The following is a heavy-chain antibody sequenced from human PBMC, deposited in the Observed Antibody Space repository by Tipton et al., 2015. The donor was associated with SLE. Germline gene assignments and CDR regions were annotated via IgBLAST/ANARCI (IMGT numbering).Heavy chain of an antibody. CDR3: VRDSETRTPYYYGMDV. CDR1: GFTFSSSW. Sequence: GSLRLSCAASGFTFSSSWMSWVRQAPGKGLEWVSFISGSSFSNIFYADSVKGRFTISRDNAKSSLYLQMNSLRAEDTGVYYCVRDSETRTPYYYGMDVWGQGTTVTVSS. J-gene: IGHJ6*02. CDR2: ISGSSFSNI. D-gene: IGHD4-23*01. V-gene: IGHV3-48*01.